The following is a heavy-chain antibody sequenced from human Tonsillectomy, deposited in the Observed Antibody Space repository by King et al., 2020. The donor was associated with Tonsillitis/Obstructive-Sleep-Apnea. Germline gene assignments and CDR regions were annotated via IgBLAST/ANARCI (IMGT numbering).Heavy chain of an antibody. V-gene: IGHV1-18*01. J-gene: IGHJ1*01. Sequence: QLVQSGAEVKKPGASVKVSCKASGYTFTNYDITWVRQAPGQGLEWMGWSRPYNGDTNYAQKLQGRVTMTSDTSTSTAYLELRSLRSDDTAVYYCARDYYDRSGYYHGYFQHWGQGTLVTVSS. CDR1: GYTFTNYD. D-gene: IGHD3-22*01. CDR2: SRPYNGDT. CDR3: ARDYYDRSGYYHGYFQH.